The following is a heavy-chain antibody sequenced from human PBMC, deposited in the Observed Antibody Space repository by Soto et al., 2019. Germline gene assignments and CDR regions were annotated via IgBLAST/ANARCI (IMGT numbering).Heavy chain of an antibody. CDR3: ARRSRRSVDTAMVIDYYYGMDV. CDR2: IDPSDSYT. CDR1: GYSFTSYW. V-gene: IGHV5-10-1*01. J-gene: IGHJ6*02. Sequence: GESLKISCKGSGYSFTSYWISCVRQMPGKGLEWMGRIDPSDSYTNYSPSFQGHVTISADKSISTAYLQWSSLRASDTAMYYCARRSRRSVDTAMVIDYYYGMDVWGQGTTVTVSS. D-gene: IGHD5-18*01.